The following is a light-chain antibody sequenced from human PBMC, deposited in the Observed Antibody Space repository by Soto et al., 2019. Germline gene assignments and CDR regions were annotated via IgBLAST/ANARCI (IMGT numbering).Light chain of an antibody. CDR1: SNDVGGYNY. CDR2: DVK. V-gene: IGLV2-11*01. Sequence: QSALTQPRSVSGSPGQSVTLSCTGTSNDVGGYNYVTWYQQYPGKAPKVMIYDVKTRPSGVPDRFSGSKSGNTASLTISGLQAEDEADYYGCSYAGDYTFVFGTGTKLTVL. J-gene: IGLJ1*01. CDR3: CSYAGDYTFV.